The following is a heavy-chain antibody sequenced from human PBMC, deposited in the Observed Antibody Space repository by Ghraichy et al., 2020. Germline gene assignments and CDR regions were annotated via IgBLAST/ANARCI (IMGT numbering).Heavy chain of an antibody. Sequence: SVKVSCKASGGTFSSYAISWVRQAPGQGLEWMGGIIPIFGTANYAQKFQGRVTITADESTSTAYMELSSLRSEDTAVYYCAATPGYSSGWMFDYWGQGTLVTVSS. V-gene: IGHV1-69*13. J-gene: IGHJ4*02. CDR1: GGTFSSYA. CDR2: IIPIFGTA. D-gene: IGHD6-19*01. CDR3: AATPGYSSGWMFDY.